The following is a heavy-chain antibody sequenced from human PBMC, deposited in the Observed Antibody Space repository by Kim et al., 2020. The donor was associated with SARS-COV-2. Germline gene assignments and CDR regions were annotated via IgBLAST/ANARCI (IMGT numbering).Heavy chain of an antibody. V-gene: IGHV3-21*01. CDR1: GFTFSSYS. J-gene: IGHJ6*02. CDR3: ARDVGSGYDYYYYGMDV. D-gene: IGHD5-12*01. CDR2: ISSSSSYI. Sequence: GGSLRLSCAASGFTFSSYSMNWVRQAPGKGLEWVSSISSSSSYIYYADSVKGRFTISRDNAKNSLYLQMNSLRAEDTAVYYCARDVGSGYDYYYYGMDVWGQGTTVTVSS.